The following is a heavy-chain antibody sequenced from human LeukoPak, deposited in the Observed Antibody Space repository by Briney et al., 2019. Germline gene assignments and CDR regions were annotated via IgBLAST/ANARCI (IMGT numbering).Heavy chain of an antibody. D-gene: IGHD3-10*01. Sequence: GGSLRLSCAASGLTFSSYSMNWVRQAPGKGLEWVSSISSSSSYIYYADSVKGRFTISRDNAKNSLYLQMNSLRAEDTAVYYCAGVPVRGVRGDYWGQGTLVTVSS. CDR2: ISSSSSYI. CDR1: GLTFSSYS. CDR3: AGVPVRGVRGDY. V-gene: IGHV3-21*01. J-gene: IGHJ4*02.